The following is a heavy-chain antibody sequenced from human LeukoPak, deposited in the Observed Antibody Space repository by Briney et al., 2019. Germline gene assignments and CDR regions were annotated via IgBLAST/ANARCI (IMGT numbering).Heavy chain of an antibody. CDR3: ARDRVPDSSGSGDAFDI. CDR2: INPNSGGT. V-gene: IGHV1-2*02. D-gene: IGHD3-22*01. J-gene: IGHJ3*02. Sequence: ASVKVSCKASGYTFTGYFIHWVRQAPGQGLEWMGWINPNSGGTNYAQKFQGRVTMTGDTSISTAYMELSRLRSDDTAVYYCARDRVPDSSGSGDAFDIWGQGTMVTVSS. CDR1: GYTFTGYF.